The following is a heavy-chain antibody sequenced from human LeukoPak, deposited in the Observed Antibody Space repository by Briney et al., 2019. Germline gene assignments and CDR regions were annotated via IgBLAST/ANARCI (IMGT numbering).Heavy chain of an antibody. CDR2: IYHSGST. J-gene: IGHJ5*02. V-gene: IGHV4-38-2*01. CDR1: GYSISSGYY. Sequence: PSETLSLTCAVSGYSISSGYYWGWIRQPPGKGLEWIGIIYHSGSTYYNPSLKSRVTISVDTSKNQFSLKLSSVTAADTAVYYCARLIAVAGTGDYFNWFDPWGQGTLVTVSS. D-gene: IGHD6-19*01. CDR3: ARLIAVAGTGDYFNWFDP.